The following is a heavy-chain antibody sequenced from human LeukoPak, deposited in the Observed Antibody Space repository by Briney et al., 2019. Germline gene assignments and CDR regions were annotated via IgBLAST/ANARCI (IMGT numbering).Heavy chain of an antibody. CDR1: GFTFSSYG. CDR2: ISSSSSYI. D-gene: IGHD3-10*01. V-gene: IGHV3-21*01. Sequence: PGGSLRLSCAASGFTFSSYGMSWVRQAPGKGLEWVSFISSSSSYIYYADSVKGRFTISRDNAKNSVYLQMNSLRAEDTAMYYCARDWGSGNYYPTNFEYWGQGTLVTVSS. J-gene: IGHJ4*02. CDR3: ARDWGSGNYYPTNFEY.